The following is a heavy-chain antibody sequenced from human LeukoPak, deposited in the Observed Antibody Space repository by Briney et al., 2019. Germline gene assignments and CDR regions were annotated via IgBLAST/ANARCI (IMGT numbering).Heavy chain of an antibody. CDR3: AKGEYSSSWYAY. Sequence: GGSLRLSCAASGFTFSNYWMHWVRQAPGKGLVWVSRINSDGINTSYADSVKGRFTISRDNAKNSLFLQMNSLRAEDTAVYYCAKGEYSSSWYAYWGRGTLVTVSS. CDR1: GFTFSNYW. J-gene: IGHJ4*02. V-gene: IGHV3-74*01. D-gene: IGHD6-13*01. CDR2: INSDGINT.